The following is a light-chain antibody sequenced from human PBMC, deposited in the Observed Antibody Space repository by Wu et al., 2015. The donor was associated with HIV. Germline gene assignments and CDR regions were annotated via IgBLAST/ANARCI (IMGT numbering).Light chain of an antibody. Sequence: ERVMTQSPVTLSVSPGGRVTLFCRASQSINNNLAWYQQKSGQAPKLLIFGASTRASSVPARFSGSGSGTEFTLTISSLQSEDFAVYYCQQYDDWPLTFGQGTKVEIK. CDR2: GAS. J-gene: IGKJ1*01. V-gene: IGKV3-15*01. CDR1: QSINNN. CDR3: QQYDDWPLT.